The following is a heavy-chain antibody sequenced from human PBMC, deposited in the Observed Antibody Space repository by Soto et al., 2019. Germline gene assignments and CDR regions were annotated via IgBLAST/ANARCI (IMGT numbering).Heavy chain of an antibody. V-gene: IGHV4-59*08. J-gene: IGHJ6*03. CDR2: IYNSGSP. Sequence: SETLSLTCTVSGGSISSYHWTWIRQPPGKGLEWIGFIYNSGSPNYNPSLKSRVTISLDTSKNQFSLKLTSVTTADTAVYYCARQMGYCTTTSCHAGPLYYYMDVWGKGTMVTVSS. CDR3: ARQMGYCTTTSCHAGPLYYYMDV. CDR1: GGSISSYH. D-gene: IGHD2-2*01.